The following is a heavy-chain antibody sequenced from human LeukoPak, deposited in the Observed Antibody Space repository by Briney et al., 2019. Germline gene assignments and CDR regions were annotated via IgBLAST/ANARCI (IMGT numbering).Heavy chain of an antibody. Sequence: SETLSLTCAVSGGSISTSDWWSWVRQPPGKGLEWIGEIYHNGNTNYNPSLKSRVTISVDKYKNQFSLKLSSVTAADTAVYYCARTFYYTSGSYSLDYWGQGTLVTVSS. CDR2: IYHNGNT. J-gene: IGHJ4*02. CDR3: ARTFYYTSGSYSLDY. V-gene: IGHV4-4*02. D-gene: IGHD3-10*01. CDR1: GGSISTSDW.